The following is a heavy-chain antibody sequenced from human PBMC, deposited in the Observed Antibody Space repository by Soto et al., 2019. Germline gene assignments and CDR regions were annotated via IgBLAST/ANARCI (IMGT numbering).Heavy chain of an antibody. V-gene: IGHV1-18*01. J-gene: IGHJ4*02. CDR1: GNTFASHG. D-gene: IGHD3-10*01. CDR3: ARVDPRGVAVVRDY. Sequence: QVQLVQSGPEVKKPGASVKVSCKASGNTFASHGFSWVRQAPGQGLEWMGWISGFNGQTNYALKFQGRVTLTTDTSTSTAYMELRSLRSDDTAMYFCARVDPRGVAVVRDYWGQGTLVTVFS. CDR2: ISGFNGQT.